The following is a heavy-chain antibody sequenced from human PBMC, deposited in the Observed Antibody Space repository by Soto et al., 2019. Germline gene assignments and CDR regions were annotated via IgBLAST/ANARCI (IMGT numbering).Heavy chain of an antibody. CDR1: GGSISSGGYS. CDR3: AREVVGATTFDY. CDR2: IYYSGST. J-gene: IGHJ4*02. V-gene: IGHV4-31*03. D-gene: IGHD1-26*01. Sequence: SETLSLTCPVSGGSISSGGYSWSWIRQHPGKGLEWIGYIYYSGSTYYNPSLKSRVTISVDTSKNQFSLKLSSVTAADTAVYYCAREVVGATTFDYWGQGTLVTVSS.